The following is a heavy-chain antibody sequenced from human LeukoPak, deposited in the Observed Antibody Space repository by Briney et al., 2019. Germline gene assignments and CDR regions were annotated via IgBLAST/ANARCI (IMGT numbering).Heavy chain of an antibody. V-gene: IGHV4-39*07. CDR2: IYYSGST. CDR1: GGSISSSSYY. CDR3: ARIKWEPDPADPWRDAFDI. Sequence: PSETLSLTCTVSGGSISSSSYYWGWIRQPPGKGLEWIGSIYYSGSTYYNPSPKSRVTISVDTSKNQFSLKLSSVTAADTAVYYCARIKWEPDPADPWRDAFDIWGQGTMVTVSS. D-gene: IGHD1-26*01. J-gene: IGHJ3*02.